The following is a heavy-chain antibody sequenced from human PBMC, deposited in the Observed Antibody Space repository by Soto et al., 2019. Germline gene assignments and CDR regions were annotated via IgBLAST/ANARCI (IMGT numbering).Heavy chain of an antibody. Sequence: QVQLVQSGAEVKKPGSSVKVSCKASGGTFSSYAISWVRQAPGQGLEWMGGIIPIFGTANYAQKFQGRVTITADKSTSTAYMELSSLRSEDTAVYYCAREGVGGTAMGNYYYYGMDVWGQGTTVTVSS. CDR2: IIPIFGTA. CDR3: AREGVGGTAMGNYYYYGMDV. J-gene: IGHJ6*02. CDR1: GGTFSSYA. V-gene: IGHV1-69*06. D-gene: IGHD5-18*01.